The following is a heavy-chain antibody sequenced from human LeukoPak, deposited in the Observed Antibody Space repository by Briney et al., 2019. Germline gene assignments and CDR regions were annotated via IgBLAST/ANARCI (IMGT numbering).Heavy chain of an antibody. V-gene: IGHV4-39*07. CDR1: GGSISSSSYY. CDR2: INHSGST. CDR3: ARVIAAAGRLDY. J-gene: IGHJ4*02. D-gene: IGHD6-13*01. Sequence: SETLSLTCTVSGGSISSSSYYWGWIRQPPGKGLERIGEINHSGSTNYNPSLKSRVTISVDTSKNQFSLKLSSVTAADTAVYYCARVIAAAGRLDYWGQGTLVTVSS.